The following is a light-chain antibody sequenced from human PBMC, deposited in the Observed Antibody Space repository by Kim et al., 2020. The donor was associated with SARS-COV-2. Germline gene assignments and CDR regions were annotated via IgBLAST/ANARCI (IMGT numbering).Light chain of an antibody. CDR2: GGS. V-gene: IGKV1-39*01. CDR3: QQTHSTPLT. J-gene: IGKJ4*01. CDR1: ESITTY. Sequence: ASVGDRVTISCRASESITTYLSWYQQIRGKAPKLLIYGGSSLQSGVPSRFSGSGYGTDFTLTIRNLQREDFATYYCQQTHSTPLTFGGGTKVDIK.